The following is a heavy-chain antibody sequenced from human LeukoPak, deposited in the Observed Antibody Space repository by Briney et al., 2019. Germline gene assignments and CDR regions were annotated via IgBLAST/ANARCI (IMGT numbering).Heavy chain of an antibody. CDR3: AKDIKAWYYFDY. CDR2: ISGSGGST. Sequence: GGSLRLSCAASGFTFSSYAMSWVRQAPGKGLEWVSAISGSGGSTYYADSVKGRFTISRDNSKNTLYLQMNSLRAEDTAVYYRAKDIKAWYYFDYWGQGTLVTVSS. J-gene: IGHJ4*02. V-gene: IGHV3-23*01. CDR1: GFTFSSYA. D-gene: IGHD2-8*02.